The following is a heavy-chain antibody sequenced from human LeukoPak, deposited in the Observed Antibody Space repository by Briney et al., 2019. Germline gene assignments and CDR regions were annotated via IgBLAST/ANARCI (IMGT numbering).Heavy chain of an antibody. CDR2: ISSSSSYI. Sequence: GGSLRLSCAASGFTFSSYSMNWVRQAPGKGLEWVSSISSSSSYIYYADSVKGRFTISRDNAKNSLYLQMNSLGAEDTAVYYCARDLGLGFGVWGQGTLVTVSS. J-gene: IGHJ4*02. CDR3: ARDLGLGFGV. D-gene: IGHD3-10*01. V-gene: IGHV3-21*01. CDR1: GFTFSSYS.